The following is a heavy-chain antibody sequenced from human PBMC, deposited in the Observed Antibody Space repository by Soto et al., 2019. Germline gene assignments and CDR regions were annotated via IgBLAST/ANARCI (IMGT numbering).Heavy chain of an antibody. D-gene: IGHD3-3*01. CDR1: GYTFTSFD. V-gene: IGHV1-8*01. Sequence: QVQLVQSGAEVKKPGASVKVSCKASGYTFTSFDINWVRQATGQGLEWMGWMNPNSGNTGYAQKFQGRVTMTRNTSISTAYMELSSLRSEDTAVYYCARGLEWLRPSYRAQNFDYWGQGSLVTVSP. CDR3: ARGLEWLRPSYRAQNFDY. J-gene: IGHJ4*02. CDR2: MNPNSGNT.